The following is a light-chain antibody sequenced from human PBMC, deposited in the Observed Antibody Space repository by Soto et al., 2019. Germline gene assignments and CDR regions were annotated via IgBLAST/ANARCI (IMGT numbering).Light chain of an antibody. J-gene: IGLJ1*01. CDR1: RSDVGAYNY. Sequence: QSVLTQPASVSGSPGQSIAISCTGTRSDVGAYNYVSWYQQHPGKAPKLMISEVTNRPSGVSDRFSGSTSGNTASLTISGLQAEDETDYFCSLYSSNGSLIFGPGTKVTVL. V-gene: IGLV2-14*01. CDR3: SLYSSNGSLI. CDR2: EVT.